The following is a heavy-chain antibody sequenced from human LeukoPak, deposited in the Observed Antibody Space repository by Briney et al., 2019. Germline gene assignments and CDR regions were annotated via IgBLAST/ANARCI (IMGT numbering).Heavy chain of an antibody. V-gene: IGHV3-23*01. J-gene: IGHJ3*02. CDR2: ISGSGGST. CDR1: GFTFTSYG. CDR3: AKDSIFGVVILGLAFDI. D-gene: IGHD3-3*02. Sequence: GGSLRLSCAASGFTFTSYGIHWVRQAPGKGLEWVSAISGSGGSTYYADSVKGRFTISRDNSKNTLYLQMNSLRAEDTAVYYCAKDSIFGVVILGLAFDIWGQGTMVTVSS.